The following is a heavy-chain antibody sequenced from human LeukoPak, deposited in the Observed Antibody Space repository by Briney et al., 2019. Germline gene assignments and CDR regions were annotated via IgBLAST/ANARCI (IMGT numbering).Heavy chain of an antibody. D-gene: IGHD2-8*01. V-gene: IGHV4-34*01. CDR1: GGSFRGYY. CDR3: ARLIVGCTDGVCYKGHLF. Sequence: SETLSLTCAVYGGSFRGYYWSWIRQPPGKGLEWIGEINHSGSTNYNPSLKSRVTISVDTSKSQFSLRVNSVTAADTAMYYCARLIVGCTDGVCYKGHLFWGQGTLVTVSS. J-gene: IGHJ4*02. CDR2: INHSGST.